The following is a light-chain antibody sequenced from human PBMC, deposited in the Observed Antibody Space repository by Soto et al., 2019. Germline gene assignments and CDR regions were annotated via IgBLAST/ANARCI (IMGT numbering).Light chain of an antibody. CDR3: QQSYSIPWT. V-gene: IGKV1-39*01. CDR2: IAS. CDR1: QSITSC. Sequence: DIQMTQSPSSLSASVGDRVTITCRASQSITSCLNWYQQKPGKAPKFLIYIASSLQSGVPSRFSGSGSGTDFTLTISSLQPEDFATYYCQQSYSIPWTFGQGTKVEIK. J-gene: IGKJ1*01.